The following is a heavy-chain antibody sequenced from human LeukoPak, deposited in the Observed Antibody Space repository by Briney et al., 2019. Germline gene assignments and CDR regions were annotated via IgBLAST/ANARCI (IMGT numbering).Heavy chain of an antibody. Sequence: GGSLRLSCAASGFTVSSNYMSWARQAPGKGLEWVSVIYSGGSTYYADSVKGRFTISRDNSKNTLYLQMNSLRAEDTAVYYCAKDRLGYCSGGSCYRFDYWGQGTLVTVSS. V-gene: IGHV3-53*01. CDR3: AKDRLGYCSGGSCYRFDY. CDR2: IYSGGST. CDR1: GFTVSSNY. D-gene: IGHD2-15*01. J-gene: IGHJ4*02.